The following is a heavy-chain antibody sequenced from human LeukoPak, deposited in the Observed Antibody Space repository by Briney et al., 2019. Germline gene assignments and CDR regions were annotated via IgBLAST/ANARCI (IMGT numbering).Heavy chain of an antibody. J-gene: IGHJ6*02. CDR2: ISAYNGNT. CDR3: ASVYCSGGSCYLYGMDV. V-gene: IGHV1-18*01. Sequence: GASVKVSCKASGYTFTNYGISWVRQAPGQGLEWMGWISAYNGNTNYAQKLQGRVTMTTDTSTSTAYMELRSLRSDDTAVYYCASVYCSGGSCYLYGMDVWGQGTTVTVSS. D-gene: IGHD2-15*01. CDR1: GYTFTNYG.